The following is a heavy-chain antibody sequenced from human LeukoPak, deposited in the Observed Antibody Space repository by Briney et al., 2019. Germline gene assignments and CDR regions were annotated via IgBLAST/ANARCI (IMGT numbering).Heavy chain of an antibody. CDR1: GDSITSSA. CDR3: AKGVSYYGSGSYYQADY. Sequence: ETLSLTCTVSGDSITSSAFYWGWVRQAPGKGLEWVSAISGSGGSTYYADSVKGRFTISRDNSKNTLYLQMNSLRAEDTAVYYCAKGVSYYGSGSYYQADYWGQGTLVTVSS. CDR2: ISGSGGST. D-gene: IGHD3-10*01. V-gene: IGHV3-23*01. J-gene: IGHJ4*02.